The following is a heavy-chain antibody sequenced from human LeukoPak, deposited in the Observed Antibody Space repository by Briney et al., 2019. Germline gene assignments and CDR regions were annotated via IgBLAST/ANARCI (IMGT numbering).Heavy chain of an antibody. D-gene: IGHD6-13*01. J-gene: IGHJ3*02. Sequence: GGSLRLSCAASGFTFSSYWMNWARQAPGKGLVWVSRINSDGRSTNYADSVKGRFTISRDNANNSLSLQMNSLRAEDTAVYYCARDRTIYSSNWYDALDIWGQGTMVTVSS. CDR3: ARDRTIYSSNWYDALDI. CDR2: INSDGRST. V-gene: IGHV3-74*01. CDR1: GFTFSSYW.